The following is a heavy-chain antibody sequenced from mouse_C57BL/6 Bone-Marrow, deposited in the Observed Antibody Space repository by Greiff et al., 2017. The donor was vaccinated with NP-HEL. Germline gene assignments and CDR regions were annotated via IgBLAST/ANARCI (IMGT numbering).Heavy chain of an antibody. J-gene: IGHJ2*01. Sequence: EVQLVESGGDLVKPGGSLKLSCAASGFTFSSYGLSWVRQTPPKRLEWVATISSGGSYTYYPASVKGRFTISRDNAKNTLYLQMSSLESEDTAMYYCARQGYCSDYWGQGTTLTVSS. CDR2: ISSGGSYT. CDR3: ARQGYCSDY. CDR1: GFTFSSYG. D-gene: IGHD3-1*01. V-gene: IGHV5-6*01.